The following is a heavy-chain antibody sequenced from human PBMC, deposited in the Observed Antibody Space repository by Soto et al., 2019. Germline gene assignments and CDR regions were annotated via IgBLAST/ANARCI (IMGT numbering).Heavy chain of an antibody. D-gene: IGHD4-17*01. CDR3: AFLVSTVIRGVGY. Sequence: QVQLVQSGAEVKKPGSSVKVSCKASGGTFSSYTISWVRQAPGQGLEWMGRIIPILAMADYAQKFQGRVTITADKSTSTASMELSSLRSEDTAVYYCAFLVSTVIRGVGYWGQGTLVTVSS. CDR1: GGTFSSYT. CDR2: IIPILAMA. V-gene: IGHV1-69*02. J-gene: IGHJ4*02.